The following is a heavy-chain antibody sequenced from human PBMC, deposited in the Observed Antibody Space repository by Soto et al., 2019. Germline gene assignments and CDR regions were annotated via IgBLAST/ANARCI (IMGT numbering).Heavy chain of an antibody. Sequence: SETLSLTCTVSGGSISSYYWSWIRQPPGKGLEWIGYIYYSGSTNYNPSLKSRVTISVDTSKNQFSLKLSSVTAADTAVYYCAREASAGSGSYYGYWGQGTLVTVSS. CDR1: GGSISSYY. J-gene: IGHJ4*02. CDR2: IYYSGST. V-gene: IGHV4-59*01. CDR3: AREASAGSGSYYGY. D-gene: IGHD3-10*01.